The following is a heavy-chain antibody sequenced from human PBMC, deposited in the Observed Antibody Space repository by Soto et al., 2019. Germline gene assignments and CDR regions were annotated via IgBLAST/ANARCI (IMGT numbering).Heavy chain of an antibody. CDR1: GYTFTSYA. Sequence: GASVKVSCKASGYTFTSYAMHWVRQAPGQRLEWMGWINAGNGNTKYSQKFQGRVTITRDTSASTVYMELSSLRSEDTAVYYCARSYYGSGSYHLPYGMEVWGQGTTVTVSS. CDR2: INAGNGNT. D-gene: IGHD3-10*01. V-gene: IGHV1-3*01. CDR3: ARSYYGSGSYHLPYGMEV. J-gene: IGHJ6*02.